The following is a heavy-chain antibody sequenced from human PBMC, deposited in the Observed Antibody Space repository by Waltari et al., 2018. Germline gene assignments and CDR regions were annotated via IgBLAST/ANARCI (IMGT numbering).Heavy chain of an antibody. Sequence: EVQLVESGGGLVQPGGSLKLSCAASGFIFSGSPIHWVRQASGKGLECVGRIGNRGNTDATVYTESVKGRFTISRYDSKNTAYLQMNSLKIEDTAFYYCTRSPGFGPWGQGTLVTVSS. CDR3: TRSPGFGP. V-gene: IGHV3-73*02. CDR2: IGNRGNTDAT. CDR1: GFIFSGSP. J-gene: IGHJ5*02.